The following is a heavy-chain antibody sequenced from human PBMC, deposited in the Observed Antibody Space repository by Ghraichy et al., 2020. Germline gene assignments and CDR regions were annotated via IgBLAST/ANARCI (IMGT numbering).Heavy chain of an antibody. D-gene: IGHD1-26*01. Sequence: GGSLRLSCAASGFTFSSYGMHWVRQAPGKGLEWVAFIRYDGSNKYYADSVKGRFTISRDNSKNTLYLQMNSLRAEDTAVYYCAKALLADTLIVGATIDYYGMDVWGQGTTVTVSS. V-gene: IGHV3-30*02. CDR1: GFTFSSYG. CDR3: AKALLADTLIVGATIDYYGMDV. J-gene: IGHJ6*02. CDR2: IRYDGSNK.